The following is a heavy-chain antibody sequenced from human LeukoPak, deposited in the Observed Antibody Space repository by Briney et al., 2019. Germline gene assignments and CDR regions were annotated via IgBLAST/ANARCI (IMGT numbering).Heavy chain of an antibody. D-gene: IGHD4-11*01. CDR3: ARGEVTPLDY. Sequence: GASVKVSCKASGYTFTSYYIHWVRQAPGQGLEWTGIINPSGGETSYAQKFQGRVTMTRDTSTSTVYMEVSSLRSEDTAVYYCARGEVTPLDYWGQGTLVTVSS. CDR1: GYTFTSYY. V-gene: IGHV1-46*01. J-gene: IGHJ4*02. CDR2: INPSGGET.